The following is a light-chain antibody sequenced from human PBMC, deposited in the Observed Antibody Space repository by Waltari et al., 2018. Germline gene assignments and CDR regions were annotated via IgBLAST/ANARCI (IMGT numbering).Light chain of an antibody. V-gene: IGLV1-40*01. CDR2: GNS. J-gene: IGLJ1*01. CDR1: SSNIGAGSD. Sequence: QSVLTQPPSVSGAPGQRVTISCTGSSSNIGAGSDVPWYQQLPGTAPKLLIYGNSNRPSGVPDRFSGSKSGTSASLAITGLQAEDEADYYCQSYDSSLSGVFGTGTKVTVL. CDR3: QSYDSSLSGV.